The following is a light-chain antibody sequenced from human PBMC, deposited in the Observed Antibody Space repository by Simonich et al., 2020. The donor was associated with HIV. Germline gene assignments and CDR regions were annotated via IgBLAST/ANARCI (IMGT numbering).Light chain of an antibody. Sequence: DIQMTQSPSSLSTSVGDRVNITCRASRGISNYLDWYHQKPGKVPKLLIDAASTLQPGVPSRFSGSGSGTDFTLTISSLQPEDVATYYCQKYNSAPFTFGQGTRLEIK. J-gene: IGKJ5*01. CDR2: AAS. CDR3: QKYNSAPFT. V-gene: IGKV1-27*01. CDR1: RGISNY.